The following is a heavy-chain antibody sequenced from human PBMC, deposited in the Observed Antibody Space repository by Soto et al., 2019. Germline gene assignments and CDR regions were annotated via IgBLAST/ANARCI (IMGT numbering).Heavy chain of an antibody. CDR1: GFTFSTYA. V-gene: IGHV3-23*01. CDR3: ARELNDYGVFDY. CDR2: ISSSGGTT. D-gene: IGHD4-17*01. J-gene: IGHJ4*02. Sequence: GGSLRLSCAASGFTFSTYAMSWVRQAPGKGLQWVSFISSSGGTTYYADSVKGRFTISRENSKKTLYLQMNSLRAEDTAVYYCARELNDYGVFDYWGQGTLVTVSS.